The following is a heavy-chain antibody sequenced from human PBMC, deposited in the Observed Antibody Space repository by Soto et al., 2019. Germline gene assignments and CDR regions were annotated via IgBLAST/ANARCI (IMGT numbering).Heavy chain of an antibody. V-gene: IGHV3-23*01. J-gene: IGHJ6*02. CDR1: GFTFSSYA. Sequence: GGSLRLSCAASGFTFSSYAMSWVRQAPGKGLEWVSAISGSGGSTYYADSVKGRFTISRDSAKNSLYLQMNSLRAEDTAVYYCARDYAIAAAGYYYYYGMDVWGQGTTVTVSS. D-gene: IGHD6-13*01. CDR2: ISGSGGST. CDR3: ARDYAIAAAGYYYYYGMDV.